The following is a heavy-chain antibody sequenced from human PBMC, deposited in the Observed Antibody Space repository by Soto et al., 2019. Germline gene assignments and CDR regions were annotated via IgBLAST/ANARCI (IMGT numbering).Heavy chain of an antibody. CDR2: ISGSGGST. Sequence: GGSLRLSCAASGFTFSSYAMSWVRQAPGKGLEWVSAISGSGGSTYYADSVKGRFTISRDNSKNTLYLQMNSLRAEDTAVYYCAKLTVTTPTYYYYYMDVWGKGTTLTVSS. D-gene: IGHD4-17*01. J-gene: IGHJ6*03. CDR3: AKLTVTTPTYYYYYMDV. V-gene: IGHV3-23*01. CDR1: GFTFSSYA.